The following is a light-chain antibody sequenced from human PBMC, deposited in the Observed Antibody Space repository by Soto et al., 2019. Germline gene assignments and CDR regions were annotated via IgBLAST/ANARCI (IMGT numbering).Light chain of an antibody. CDR1: SSDIGRHHF. CDR2: EVT. V-gene: IGLV2-14*01. J-gene: IGLJ1*01. CDR3: SSYPSSSLYV. Sequence: QSVLTQPASESGSPGQTITISGTRTSSDIGRHHFFSWYQQQSGKAPKLVIYEVTDRPSGVSDRFSGSKSGNTASLTISGLQPEDEADYYCSSYPSSSLYVFGTGTKVTVL.